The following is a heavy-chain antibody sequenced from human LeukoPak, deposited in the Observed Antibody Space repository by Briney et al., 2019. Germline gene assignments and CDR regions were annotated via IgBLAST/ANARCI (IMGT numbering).Heavy chain of an antibody. V-gene: IGHV1-46*01. D-gene: IGHD4-17*01. CDR1: GYTFTNYY. CDR2: INPSGGST. CDR3: ARWTYGDYADYYYGMDV. J-gene: IGHJ6*02. Sequence: ASVKVSCKASGYTFTNYYMYWVRQAPGQGLEWMGIINPSGGSTAYARKFQGRVTMTADTSTSTAYMELSSLRSEDTAVYYCARWTYGDYADYYYGMDVWGQGTTVTVSS.